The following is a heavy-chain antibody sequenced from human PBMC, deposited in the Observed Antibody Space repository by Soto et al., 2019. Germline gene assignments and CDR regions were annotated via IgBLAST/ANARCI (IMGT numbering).Heavy chain of an antibody. Sequence: PSETLSVTCTVSGGSISSGGYYWSWIRQHPGKGLEWIGYIYYSGSTYYNPSLKSRVTISVDTSKNQFSLKLSSVTAADTAVYYCARGTGYCSSTSCSNWFDPWGQGTLVTVSS. J-gene: IGHJ5*02. CDR2: IYYSGST. CDR3: ARGTGYCSSTSCSNWFDP. D-gene: IGHD2-2*01. V-gene: IGHV4-31*03. CDR1: GGSISSGGYY.